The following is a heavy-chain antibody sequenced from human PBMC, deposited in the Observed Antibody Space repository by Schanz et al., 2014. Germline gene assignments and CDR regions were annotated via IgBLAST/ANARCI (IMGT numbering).Heavy chain of an antibody. CDR3: AKVREWWPYYFDY. D-gene: IGHD2-15*01. CDR1: GFSFVDAW. CDR2: ISGNGGST. J-gene: IGHJ4*02. V-gene: IGHV3-23*04. Sequence: EVQVVESGGGLVQPGGSLRLSCAASGFSFVDAWMSWVRQPPGKGLEWVSAISGNGGSTYFADSVKGRFTISRDNSDNTLFLQMNSLRAEDTAVYYCAKVREWWPYYFDYWGQGTLVTVSS.